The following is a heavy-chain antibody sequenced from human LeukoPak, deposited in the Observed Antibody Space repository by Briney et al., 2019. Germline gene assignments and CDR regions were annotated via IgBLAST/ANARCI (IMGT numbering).Heavy chain of an antibody. CDR2: IYTDGSGT. V-gene: IGHV3-74*01. CDR3: ASIAAAGTGNYYGMDV. Sequence: GGSLRLSCAASGFTFSVHWMHWVRQAPGKGLVWVSRIYTDGSGTSYADSVKGRFTISRDNAKNSLYLQMNSLRAEDTAVYYCASIAAAGTGNYYGMDVWGQGTTVTVSS. CDR1: GFTFSVHW. D-gene: IGHD6-13*01. J-gene: IGHJ6*02.